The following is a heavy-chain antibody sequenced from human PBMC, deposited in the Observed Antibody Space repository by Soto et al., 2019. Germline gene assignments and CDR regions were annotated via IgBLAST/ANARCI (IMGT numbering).Heavy chain of an antibody. V-gene: IGHV4-39*01. CDR3: ARHEGGAAADRPLDY. D-gene: IGHD6-13*01. Sequence: QMRLQESGPGLVKSSETLSLTCTISGGSVRSSSYYWGWIRQPPGKGLEWIASIYYSGRTHNNPALNSLVTMSIDTYTNQFSLKMNSVTAADTAVYYCARHEGGAAADRPLDYWGQGTLVTVSS. J-gene: IGHJ4*02. CDR2: IYYSGRT. CDR1: GGSVRSSSYY.